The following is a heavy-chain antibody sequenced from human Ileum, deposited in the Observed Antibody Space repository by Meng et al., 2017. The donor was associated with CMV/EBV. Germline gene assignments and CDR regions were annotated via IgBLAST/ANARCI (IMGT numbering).Heavy chain of an antibody. CDR2: ISAASNYI. CDR3: ARGDLGGFDL. J-gene: IGHJ3*01. V-gene: IGHV3-21*01. Sequence: GGSLRLSCAASGLTFSDFAMDWVRQAPGKGLEWVSSISAASNYIYYADSVKGRFTVSRDNAKNTVYLQMNSLRVEDTAVYYCARGDLGGFDLWGQGTMVTVSS. D-gene: IGHD3-3*01. CDR1: GLTFSDFA.